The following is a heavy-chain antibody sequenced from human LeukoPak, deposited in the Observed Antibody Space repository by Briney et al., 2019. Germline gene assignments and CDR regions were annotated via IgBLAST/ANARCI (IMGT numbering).Heavy chain of an antibody. V-gene: IGHV3-23*01. J-gene: IGHJ4*02. Sequence: GGSLRLSCAASGFTFSNYAMSWVRQAPGKGLEWVSTISSSGDTTYYADSVKGQFTISRDNSKNTLSLQMNSLRAEDTATFYCVMGYYFDYWGQGTLVTVSS. CDR2: ISSSGDTT. CDR1: GFTFSNYA. CDR3: VMGYYFDY. D-gene: IGHD3-16*01.